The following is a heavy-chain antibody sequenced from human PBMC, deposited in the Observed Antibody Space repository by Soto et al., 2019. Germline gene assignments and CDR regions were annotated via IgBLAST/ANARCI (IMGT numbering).Heavy chain of an antibody. CDR2: ITPFSGDV. J-gene: IGHJ4*02. D-gene: IGHD1-26*01. Sequence: SVKVSCKALGNTFTYRYLHWVRQAPGQALEWMGWITPFSGDVHYAQKFQERVTITRDRSINTAYMQMSSLRPEDTAMYFCASGGAGSGPFTWELPDHWGQGTLVTVSS. V-gene: IGHV1-45*02. CDR3: ASGGAGSGPFTWELPDH. CDR1: GNTFTYRY.